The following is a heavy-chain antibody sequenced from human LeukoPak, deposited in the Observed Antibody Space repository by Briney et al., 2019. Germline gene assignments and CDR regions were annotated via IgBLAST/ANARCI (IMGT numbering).Heavy chain of an antibody. CDR3: AKDHSAYDFWSGLPDYYYYGMDV. V-gene: IGHV3-9*01. CDR2: ISWNSGSI. J-gene: IGHJ6*02. Sequence: PGGSLRLSCAASGFTFDDYAMHWVRQAPGKGLEWVSGISWNSGSIGYADSVKGRFTISRDNSKNTLYLQMNSLRAEDTAVYYCAKDHSAYDFWSGLPDYYYYGMDVWGQGTTVTVSS. D-gene: IGHD3-3*01. CDR1: GFTFDDYA.